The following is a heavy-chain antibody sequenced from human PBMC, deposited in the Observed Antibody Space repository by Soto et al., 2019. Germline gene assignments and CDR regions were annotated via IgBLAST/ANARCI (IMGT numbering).Heavy chain of an antibody. CDR2: IYPGDSDT. CDR1: GYSFTSYW. CDR3: ATTTGEFQEYYYYYYMDV. V-gene: IGHV5-51*01. Sequence: GESLKISCKGSGYSFTSYWIGWVRQMPGKGLEWMGIIYPGDSDTRYSPSFQGQVTISADKSISTAYLQWSSLKASDTAMYYCATTTGEFQEYYYYYYMDVWGKGTTVTVSS. D-gene: IGHD3-10*01. J-gene: IGHJ6*03.